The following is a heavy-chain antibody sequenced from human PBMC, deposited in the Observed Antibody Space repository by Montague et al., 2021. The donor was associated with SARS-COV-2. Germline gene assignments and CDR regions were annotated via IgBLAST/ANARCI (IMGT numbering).Heavy chain of an antibody. J-gene: IGHJ4*02. CDR3: ARSGDPGTTVTYLY. CDR1: GGSISTIVNF. CDR2: ISYTGST. V-gene: IGHV4-39*07. D-gene: IGHD4-11*01. Sequence: SETLSLTCTFSGGSISTIVNFWGWIRQPPGKGLEWIGSISYTGSTYHNPSLKSRVTMSADTSKHQFSLKLNSVTAADTAVYYCARSGDPGTTVTYLYWGQGTLVTVSS.